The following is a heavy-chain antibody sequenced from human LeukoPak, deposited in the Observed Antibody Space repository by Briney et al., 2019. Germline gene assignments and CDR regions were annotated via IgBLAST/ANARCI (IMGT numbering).Heavy chain of an antibody. D-gene: IGHD3-9*01. Sequence: ASVKVSCKASGYTFTSYYMHWVRQAPGQGLEWMGIINPSGGSTSYAQKFQGRVTMTTDTSTSTAYMELRSLGSDDTAVYYCARGPNYDILTGSFDYWGQGTLVTVSS. CDR2: INPSGGST. J-gene: IGHJ4*02. CDR1: GYTFTSYY. CDR3: ARGPNYDILTGSFDY. V-gene: IGHV1-46*01.